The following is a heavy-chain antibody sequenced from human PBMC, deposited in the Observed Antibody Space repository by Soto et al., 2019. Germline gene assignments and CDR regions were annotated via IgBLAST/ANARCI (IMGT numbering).Heavy chain of an antibody. CDR1: GFTFSSYT. CDR2: ISTGSSYI. Sequence: GSLRLSCAASGFTFSSYTMHWVRQAPGKGLEWVSSISTGSSYIYYADSLKGRFTISRDNAGNSLYLQMNSLRAEDTAVYYRAREMKQLVQEGFLQHWGQGTLVTVSS. V-gene: IGHV3-21*01. CDR3: AREMKQLVQEGFLQH. D-gene: IGHD6-13*01. J-gene: IGHJ1*01.